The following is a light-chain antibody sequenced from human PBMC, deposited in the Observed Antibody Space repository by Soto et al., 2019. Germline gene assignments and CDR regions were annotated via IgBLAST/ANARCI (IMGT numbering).Light chain of an antibody. V-gene: IGKV3-15*01. J-gene: IGKJ2*01. CDR1: QSVSIH. CDR3: QQYNKWPDT. CDR2: SAS. Sequence: EIVMTQSPATLSVSPGEGVTLSCRASQSVSIHLAWYQQTPGQAPRLLIYSASTRATGIPARFSGSGSGTEFTLTISSLQSEDFAVYYCQQYNKWPDTFGQGTKLEIK.